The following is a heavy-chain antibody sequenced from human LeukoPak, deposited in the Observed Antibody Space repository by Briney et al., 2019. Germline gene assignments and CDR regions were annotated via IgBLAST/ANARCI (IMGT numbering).Heavy chain of an antibody. Sequence: SETLSLTCTVSGGSISSSSYYWGWIRQPPGKGLEWIGSIYYSGSTYYNPSLKSRVTMSVDTSKNQFSLKLSSVTAADTAVYYCATRRITKGYCSGGSCYPGTNYYYGMDVWGQGTTVTVSS. J-gene: IGHJ6*02. CDR2: IYYSGST. CDR3: ATRRITKGYCSGGSCYPGTNYYYGMDV. D-gene: IGHD2-15*01. V-gene: IGHV4-39*01. CDR1: GGSISSSSYY.